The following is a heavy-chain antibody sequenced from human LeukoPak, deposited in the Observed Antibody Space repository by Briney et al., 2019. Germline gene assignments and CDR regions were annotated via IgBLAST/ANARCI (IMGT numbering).Heavy chain of an antibody. Sequence: GGSLRLSCAASGFTFSSYAMNWVRQAPGKGLEWVSAISGSGGSTYYADSVKGRFTISRDNSKNTLYLQMNSLRAEDTAVYYCAKEWAYYYGSGSYHFDYWGQGTLVTVSS. V-gene: IGHV3-23*01. J-gene: IGHJ4*02. CDR2: ISGSGGST. CDR3: AKEWAYYYGSGSYHFDY. CDR1: GFTFSSYA. D-gene: IGHD3-10*01.